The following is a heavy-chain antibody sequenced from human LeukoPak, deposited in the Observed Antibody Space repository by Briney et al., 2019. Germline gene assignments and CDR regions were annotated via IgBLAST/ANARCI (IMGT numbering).Heavy chain of an antibody. D-gene: IGHD3-10*01. CDR1: GFTFSNAW. J-gene: IGHJ6*03. CDR2: IKSKTDGGTT. CDR3: TTPFITMVRGVINYMDV. V-gene: IGHV3-15*01. Sequence: GGSLRLSCAASGFTFSNAWMSWVRQAPGKGLEWVGRIKSKTDGGTTDYAAPVKGRFTISRDDSKNTLYLQMNSLKTEDTAVYYCTTPFITMVRGVINYMDVWGKGTTVTVSS.